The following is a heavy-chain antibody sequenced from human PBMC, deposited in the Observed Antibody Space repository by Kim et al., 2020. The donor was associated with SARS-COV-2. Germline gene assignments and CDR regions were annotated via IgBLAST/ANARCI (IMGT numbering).Heavy chain of an antibody. CDR2: IYYSGST. Sequence: SETLSLTCTVSGGSISSSSYYWGWIRQPPGKGLERIGSIYYSGSTYYNPSLKSRVTISVDTSKNQFSLKLSSVTAADTAVYYCARQVKEWELLATYYFDYWGQGTLVTVSS. D-gene: IGHD1-26*01. CDR3: ARQVKEWELLATYYFDY. J-gene: IGHJ4*02. V-gene: IGHV4-39*01. CDR1: GGSISSSSYY.